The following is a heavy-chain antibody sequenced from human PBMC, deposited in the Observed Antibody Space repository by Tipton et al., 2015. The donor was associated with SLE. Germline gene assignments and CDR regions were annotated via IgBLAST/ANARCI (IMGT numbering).Heavy chain of an antibody. CDR1: GGSITTRSYY. CDR2: ISYSGAT. CDR3: ARGGASDIIDY. J-gene: IGHJ4*02. Sequence: TLSLTCIVSGGSITTRSYYWGWIRQPPGKGLEWIASISYSGATYYNPSLKSRVTMSVDKSKNQFSLKLTSVTAADTAVYYCARGGASDIIDYWGQGTLVTVSS. D-gene: IGHD2-15*01. V-gene: IGHV4-39*07.